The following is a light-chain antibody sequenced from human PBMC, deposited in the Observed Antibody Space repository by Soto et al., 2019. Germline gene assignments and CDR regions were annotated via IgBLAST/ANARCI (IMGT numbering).Light chain of an antibody. CDR1: QGISSY. CDR3: QQLNSYLSWM. Sequence: DIQLTQSPSFLSASVGDRVTITCRASQGISSYLAWYQQKPGKAPKLLIYAASTLQSGVPSRFSGSGSGTEFTLTISSLQPEDFATYYCQQLNSYLSWMFGQGTKVDIK. V-gene: IGKV1-9*01. CDR2: AAS. J-gene: IGKJ1*01.